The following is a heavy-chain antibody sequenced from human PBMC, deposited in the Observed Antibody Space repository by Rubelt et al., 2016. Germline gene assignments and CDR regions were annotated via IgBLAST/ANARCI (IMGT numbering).Heavy chain of an antibody. Sequence: QVQLVQSGAEVKKPGASVKVSCKASGYTFTSYGISWVRQAPGQGLEWMGWISAYTGNTNYAQKLQGRVTMTTDTSTSTAYMDLRSLRSDDTAVYYCARDPLPVRGVIMTPTHWGQGTLVTVSS. CDR2: ISAYTGNT. D-gene: IGHD3-10*01. V-gene: IGHV1-18*01. CDR3: ARDPLPVRGVIMTPTH. J-gene: IGHJ4*02. CDR1: GYTFTSYG.